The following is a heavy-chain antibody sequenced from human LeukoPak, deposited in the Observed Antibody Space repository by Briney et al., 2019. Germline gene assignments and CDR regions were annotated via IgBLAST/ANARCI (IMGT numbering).Heavy chain of an antibody. CDR2: INPSGGST. CDR1: GGTFSSYA. Sequence: ASVKVSCKASGGTFSSYAISWVRQAPGQGLEWMGTINPSGGSTSYAQKFQGRVTMTRDTSTSTVYMELSSLRSEDTAVYYCAGDRPLAAAGTRWFDPWGQGTLVTVSS. CDR3: AGDRPLAAAGTRWFDP. D-gene: IGHD6-13*01. V-gene: IGHV1-46*01. J-gene: IGHJ5*02.